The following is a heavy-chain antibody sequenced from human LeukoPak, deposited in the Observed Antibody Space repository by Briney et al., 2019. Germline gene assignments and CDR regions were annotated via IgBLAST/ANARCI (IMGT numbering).Heavy chain of an antibody. J-gene: IGHJ5*02. Sequence: SQTLSLTCTVSAGSISSGNYYWRGIRQPAGKGLEWIVLIYISGSTNYTPSLKSRVTISVDTSKNRFSLKLSSVTAADTAVYYCAREPRLLRNWFDLWGQGTLVTVSS. D-gene: IGHD2-15*01. CDR2: IYISGST. CDR3: AREPRLLRNWFDL. CDR1: AGSISSGNYY. V-gene: IGHV4-61*02.